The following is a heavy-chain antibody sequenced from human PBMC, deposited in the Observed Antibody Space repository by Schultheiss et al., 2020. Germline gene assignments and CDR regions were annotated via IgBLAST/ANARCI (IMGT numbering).Heavy chain of an antibody. CDR1: GASISSYY. V-gene: IGHV4-59*12. J-gene: IGHJ5*02. CDR2: IYYSGST. D-gene: IGHD2/OR15-2a*01. Sequence: SETLSLTCTVSGASISSYYWSWIRQPPGKGLEWIGHIYYSGSTYYNPSLKSRVTISVDRSKNQFSLKLSSVTAADTAVYYCARGSIAPVYSRFDPWGQGTLVTVSS. CDR3: ARGSIAPVYSRFDP.